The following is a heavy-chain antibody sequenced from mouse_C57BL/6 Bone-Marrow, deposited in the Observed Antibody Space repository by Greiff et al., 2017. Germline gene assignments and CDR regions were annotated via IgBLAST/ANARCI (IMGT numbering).Heavy chain of an antibody. J-gene: IGHJ2*01. CDR2: IYPGNSDT. Sequence: VQLQQSGTVLARPGASVKMSCKTSGYTFTSYWMHWVKQRPGQGLEWIGAIYPGNSDTSYNQKFKGKAKLTAVTSASTAYMELSSLTNEDSAVYYCTRWGYSNYRDYFDYWGQGTTLTVSS. CDR1: GYTFTSYW. CDR3: TRWGYSNYRDYFDY. V-gene: IGHV1-5*01. D-gene: IGHD2-5*01.